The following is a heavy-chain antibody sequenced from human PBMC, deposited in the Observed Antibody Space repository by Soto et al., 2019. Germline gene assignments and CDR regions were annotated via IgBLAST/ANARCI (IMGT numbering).Heavy chain of an antibody. Sequence: QVQLVQSGAEVKKPGSSVKVSCKASGGTFSSYAISWVRQAPGQGLEWMGGIIPIFGTANYAQKFQGRVTITADESTSKAYLELSSLRSEDTAVYYCARGLWSYSYGYRYFDYWGKGTLVTVSS. V-gene: IGHV1-69*12. J-gene: IGHJ4*02. CDR2: IIPIFGTA. CDR1: GGTFSSYA. CDR3: ARGLWSYSYGYRYFDY. D-gene: IGHD5-18*01.